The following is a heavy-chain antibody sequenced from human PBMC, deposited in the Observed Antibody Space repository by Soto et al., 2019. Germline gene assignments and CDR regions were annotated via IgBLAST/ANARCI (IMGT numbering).Heavy chain of an antibody. CDR1: GGSISSSSYY. J-gene: IGHJ4*02. CDR3: ARLLGVYYYDSSGYYFDY. Sequence: SETLSLTCTVSGGSISSSSYYWGRIRQPPGKGLEWIGSIYYSGSTYYNPSLKSRVTISVDTSKNQFSLKLSSVTAADTAVYYCARLLGVYYYDSSGYYFDYWGQGTLITVSS. D-gene: IGHD3-22*01. V-gene: IGHV4-39*01. CDR2: IYYSGST.